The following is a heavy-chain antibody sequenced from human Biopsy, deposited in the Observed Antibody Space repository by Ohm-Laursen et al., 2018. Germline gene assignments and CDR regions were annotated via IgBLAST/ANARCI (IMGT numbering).Heavy chain of an antibody. V-gene: IGHV1-46*01. CDR2: INPSGSDA. CDR3: AADSGSGSHVRFDY. D-gene: IGHD3-10*01. J-gene: IGHJ4*02. Sequence: ASVKVSCKASGYTFTNYYMPWVRQAPGQGLEWMGIINPSGSDATYAQKFQGRVTMTRDTSTSTAYMDLSSLRSEDTAVYYCAADSGSGSHVRFDYWGQGALVSVSS. CDR1: GYTFTNYY.